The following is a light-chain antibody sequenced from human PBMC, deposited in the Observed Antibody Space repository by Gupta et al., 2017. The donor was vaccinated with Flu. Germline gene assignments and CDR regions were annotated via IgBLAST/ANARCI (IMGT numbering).Light chain of an antibody. Sequence: HSALTQPPSVSGSPGQSVTISCTGTSSDVGTYNRVSWYQQSPGTAPKLMIYEVSNRPSGVPDRFSGSKSGNTASLTISGLQGEDEADYYCSSYTSSYTFVFGTGTKVTVL. CDR1: SSDVGTYNR. V-gene: IGLV2-18*02. CDR2: EVS. J-gene: IGLJ1*01. CDR3: SSYTSSYTFV.